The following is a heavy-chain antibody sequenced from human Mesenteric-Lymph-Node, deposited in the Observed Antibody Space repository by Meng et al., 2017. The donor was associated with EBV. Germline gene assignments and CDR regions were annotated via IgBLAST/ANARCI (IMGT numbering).Heavy chain of an antibody. CDR2: ISTSTGNP. V-gene: IGHV7-4-1*02. Sequence: QGQPVQSGSELKTPEASVKVSCKASGYTFIGYSINWLRQAPGQGLEWMGYISTSTGNPTYAQGFTGRFIFSLDTSVSTAYLQISSLKAEDTAVYYCARDLRSGSYDYWGQGTLVTVSS. J-gene: IGHJ4*02. D-gene: IGHD1-26*01. CDR3: ARDLRSGSYDY. CDR1: GYTFIGYS.